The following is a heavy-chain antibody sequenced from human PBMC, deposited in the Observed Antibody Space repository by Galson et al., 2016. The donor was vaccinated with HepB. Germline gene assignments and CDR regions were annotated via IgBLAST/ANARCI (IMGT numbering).Heavy chain of an antibody. D-gene: IGHD2-8*01. V-gene: IGHV4-39*01. CDR1: Y. J-gene: IGHJ4*02. Sequence: YMDWYSELPGKGVEWIGSIYYSGSTYYNPSLKSRVTISVDTSKNRFSLTLSSVTAADPVVYFCARGQNGFAGYWGQGTLVIVSS. CDR3: ARGQNGFAGY. CDR2: IYYSGST.